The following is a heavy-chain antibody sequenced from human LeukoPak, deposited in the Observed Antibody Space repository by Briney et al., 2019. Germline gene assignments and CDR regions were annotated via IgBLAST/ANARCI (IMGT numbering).Heavy chain of an antibody. J-gene: IGHJ4*02. CDR2: IYPGDSDT. Sequence: GESLKISCKGSGYSFTNYWIGWVRQMPGKGLEWMGIIYPGDSDTRYSPSFQGQVTMSADKSISTAYLQWSSLKASDTAIYYCARLTRAAAGRYYFDYWGQGTLVTVSS. D-gene: IGHD6-13*01. V-gene: IGHV5-51*01. CDR1: GYSFTNYW. CDR3: ARLTRAAAGRYYFDY.